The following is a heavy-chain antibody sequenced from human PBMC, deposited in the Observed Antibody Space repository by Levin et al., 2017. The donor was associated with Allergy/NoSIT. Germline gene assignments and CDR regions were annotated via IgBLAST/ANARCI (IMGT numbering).Heavy chain of an antibody. CDR3: AREAVDTPMVDC. J-gene: IGHJ4*02. D-gene: IGHD5-18*01. Sequence: SQTLSLTCTVSGGSINNYYWSWIRQPPGKGLEWIGFIHYSGSTKYNPSLKSRVTISLDTSKNQFSLKLNSVTAADTAVYYCAREAVDTPMVDCWGQGTLVTVSS. CDR1: GGSINNYY. V-gene: IGHV4-59*01. CDR2: IHYSGST.